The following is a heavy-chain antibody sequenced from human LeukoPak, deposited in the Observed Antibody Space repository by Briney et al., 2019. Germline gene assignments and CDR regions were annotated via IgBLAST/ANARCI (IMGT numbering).Heavy chain of an antibody. Sequence: SETLSLTCAVYGGSFSGYYWSWIRQPPGKGLEWIGEINHSGSTNYNPPLKSRVTISVDTSKNQFSLKLSSVTAADTAVYYCARARGGSGYCSSTSCPFDYWGQGTLVTVSS. D-gene: IGHD2-2*01. CDR1: GGSFSGYY. CDR2: INHSGST. V-gene: IGHV4-34*01. CDR3: ARARGGSGYCSSTSCPFDY. J-gene: IGHJ4*02.